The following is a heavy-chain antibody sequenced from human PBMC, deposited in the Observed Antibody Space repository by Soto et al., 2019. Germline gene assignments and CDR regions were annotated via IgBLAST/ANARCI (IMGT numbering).Heavy chain of an antibody. D-gene: IGHD5-12*01. V-gene: IGHV3-7*03. CDR3: ARGGSGRGYDDAFDI. CDR2: IKQDGSEK. J-gene: IGHJ3*02. CDR1: GFTFSSYW. Sequence: GGSLRLSCAASGFTFSSYWMSWVRQAPGKGLEWVANIKQDGSEKYYVDSVKGRFTISRDNAKNSLYLQMNSLRAEDTAVYYCARGGSGRGYDDAFDIWGQGTMVTVSS.